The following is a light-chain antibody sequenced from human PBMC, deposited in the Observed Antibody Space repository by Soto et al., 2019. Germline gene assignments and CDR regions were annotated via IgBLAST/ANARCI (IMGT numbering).Light chain of an antibody. CDR2: GAS. V-gene: IGKV3D-20*02. J-gene: IGKJ4*01. CDR3: QQRSNWPPLT. CDR1: QSVSNNY. Sequence: EIVSSQSPGTLSLSPGERATLSCRASQSVSNNYLAWYQQKPGQAPRLLIYGASNRATGIPDRFSGSGSGTDFTLTISRLEPEDFAVYYCQQRSNWPPLTFGGGTKVDIK.